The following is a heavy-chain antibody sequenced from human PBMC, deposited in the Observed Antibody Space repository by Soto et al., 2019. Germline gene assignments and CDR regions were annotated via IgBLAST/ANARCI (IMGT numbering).Heavy chain of an antibody. CDR3: AKDRYYGSGSYYNEGYYYGMDV. CDR1: GFTFSSYA. V-gene: IGHV3-23*01. D-gene: IGHD3-10*01. CDR2: ISGSGGST. J-gene: IGHJ6*02. Sequence: GGSLRLSCAASGFTFSSYAMSWVRQAPGKGLEWVSAISGSGGSTYYADSVKGRFTISRDNSKNTLYLQMNSLRAEDTAVYYCAKDRYYGSGSYYNEGYYYGMDVWGQGTTVTVSS.